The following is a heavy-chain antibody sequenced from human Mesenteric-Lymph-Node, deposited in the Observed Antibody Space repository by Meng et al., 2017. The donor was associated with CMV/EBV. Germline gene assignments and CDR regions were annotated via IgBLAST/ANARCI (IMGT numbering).Heavy chain of an antibody. CDR3: AKDISDYYYGMDV. J-gene: IGHJ6*02. CDR2: ISWDGGST. CDR1: GFTFDDYT. V-gene: IGHV3-43*01. Sequence: GESLKISCAASGFTFDDYTMHWVRQAPGKGLEWVSLISWDGGSTYYADSEKGRFTISRDNSKNSLYLQMNSLRTEDTALYYCAKDISDYYYGMDVWGQGTTVTVSS.